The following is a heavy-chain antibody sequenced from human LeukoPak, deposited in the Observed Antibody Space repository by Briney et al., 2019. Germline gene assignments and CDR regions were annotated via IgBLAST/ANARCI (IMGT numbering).Heavy chain of an antibody. V-gene: IGHV3-23*01. Sequence: PGGSLRLSCAASGFTFSSYAISWVRQAPGKGLEWVSAISGSGGSTYYADSVKGRFTIFRDNSKNTLYLQMNSLRAEDTAVYYCAKVRGASRPRDAFDIWGQGTMVTVSS. J-gene: IGHJ3*02. CDR2: ISGSGGST. CDR3: AKVRGASRPRDAFDI. D-gene: IGHD1-26*01. CDR1: GFTFSSYA.